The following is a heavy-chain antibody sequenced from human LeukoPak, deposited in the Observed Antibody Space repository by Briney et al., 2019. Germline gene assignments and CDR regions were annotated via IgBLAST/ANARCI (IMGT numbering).Heavy chain of an antibody. Sequence: SETLSLTCTVSGGSISSYSWNWIRQPPGKGLEWIGYINNSGYTNNNPSLKSRVTISVDTFKNQFSLKMSSVTAADTAVYYCARGDAATSPFDYWGQGTLVTVSS. V-gene: IGHV4-59*01. J-gene: IGHJ4*02. D-gene: IGHD2-15*01. CDR2: INNSGYT. CDR1: GGSISSYS. CDR3: ARGDAATSPFDY.